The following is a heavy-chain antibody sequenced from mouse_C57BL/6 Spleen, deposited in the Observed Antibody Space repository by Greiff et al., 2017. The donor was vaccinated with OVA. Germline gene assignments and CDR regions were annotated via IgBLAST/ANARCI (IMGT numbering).Heavy chain of an antibody. D-gene: IGHD1-1*01. CDR1: GYAFTNYL. V-gene: IGHV1-54*01. CDR2: INPGSGGT. Sequence: QVQLQQSGAELVRPGTSVKVSCKASGYAFTNYLIEWVKQRPGQGLEWIGVINPGSGGTNYNEKFKGKATLTADKSSRTAYMQLSSLTSEDSAVYFCARSVYYGHYFDYWGQGTTLTVSS. CDR3: ARSVYYGHYFDY. J-gene: IGHJ2*01.